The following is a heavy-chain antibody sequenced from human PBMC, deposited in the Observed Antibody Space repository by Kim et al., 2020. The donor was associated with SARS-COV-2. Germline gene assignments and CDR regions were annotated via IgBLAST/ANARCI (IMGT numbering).Heavy chain of an antibody. CDR3: ARGGFGDMVVNWFDP. Sequence: ASVKVSCKASGYTFTSYAMHWVRQAPGQRLEWMGWINAGNGNTKYSQKFQGRVTITRDTSASTAYMELSSLRSEDTAVYYCARGGFGDMVVNWFDPWGQGTLVTVSS. J-gene: IGHJ5*02. D-gene: IGHD3-10*01. V-gene: IGHV1-3*01. CDR1: GYTFTSYA. CDR2: INAGNGNT.